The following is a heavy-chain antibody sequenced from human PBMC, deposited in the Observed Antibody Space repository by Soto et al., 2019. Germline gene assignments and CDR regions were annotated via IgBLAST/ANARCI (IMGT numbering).Heavy chain of an antibody. CDR3: ARAGCDGGTRYTLVGLRYGMDV. D-gene: IGHD2-15*01. CDR1: GFTFSNYA. J-gene: IGHJ6*02. CDR2: ISYDGNNK. V-gene: IGHV3-30-3*01. Sequence: QVQLVESGGGVVQPGRSLRLSCAASGFTFSNYAMYWVRQAPGKGLEWVAVISYDGNNKYYADSVKGRFTISRDNSKNTLYLQMNRLRPEDTAVYYCARAGCDGGTRYTLVGLRYGMDVWGQGTTVTVSS.